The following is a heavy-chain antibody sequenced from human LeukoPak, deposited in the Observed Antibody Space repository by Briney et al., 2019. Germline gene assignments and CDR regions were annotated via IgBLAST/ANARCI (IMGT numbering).Heavy chain of an antibody. V-gene: IGHV4-31*03. D-gene: IGHD4-17*01. J-gene: IGHJ6*02. CDR2: IYYSGST. CDR3: ARDSVDYGDYMYGMDV. CDR1: GGSISSGGYY. Sequence: SETLSLTCTVSGGSISSGGYYWSWIRQHPGKGLEWIGYIYYSGSTYYNPSLKSRVTISVDTSKNQFSLKLSSVTAADTAVYYCARDSVDYGDYMYGMDVWGQGTTVTVSS.